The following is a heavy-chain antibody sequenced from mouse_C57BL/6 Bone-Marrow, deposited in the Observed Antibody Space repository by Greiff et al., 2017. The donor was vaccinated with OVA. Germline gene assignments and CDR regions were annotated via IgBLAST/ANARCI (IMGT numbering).Heavy chain of an antibody. CDR3: ARVGLPNMDY. CDR1: GYSITSGYY. CDR2: ISYDGSN. J-gene: IGHJ4*01. V-gene: IGHV3-6*01. D-gene: IGHD2-4*01. Sequence: ESGPGLVKPSQSLSLTCSVTGYSITSGYYWNWIRQFPGNKLEWMGYISYDGSNNYNPSLKNRISITRDTSKNQFFLKLNSVTTEDTATYYCARVGLPNMDYWGQGTSVTVSS.